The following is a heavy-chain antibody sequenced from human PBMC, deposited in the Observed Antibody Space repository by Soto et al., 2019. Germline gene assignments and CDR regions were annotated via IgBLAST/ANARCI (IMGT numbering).Heavy chain of an antibody. CDR1: GGTFSSYA. CDR3: GSPHAGGEAPAGTPYYYDGRDV. Sequence: QVQLVQSGAEVKKPGSSVKVSCKASGGTFSSYAISWVRQAPGQGLEWMGGIIPIFGTANYAQKFQGRVTITADKSTSTAKRELSSVRAGDTAVYYCGSPHAGGEAPAGTPYYYDGRDVWGQGTTVPVSS. D-gene: IGHD6-13*01. V-gene: IGHV1-69*06. J-gene: IGHJ6*02. CDR2: IIPIFGTA.